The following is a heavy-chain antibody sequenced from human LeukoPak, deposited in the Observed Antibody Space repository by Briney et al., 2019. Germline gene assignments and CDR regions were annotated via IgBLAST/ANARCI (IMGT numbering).Heavy chain of an antibody. CDR3: ARDGRAAAGTGDAFDI. CDR2: INPNSGGT. D-gene: IGHD6-13*01. V-gene: IGHV1-2*02. J-gene: IGHJ3*02. Sequence: ASVKVSCKASGYTFTGYYMHWVRQAPGQGLEWMGWINPNSGGTNYAQKFQGRVTMTRDTSISTAYMELSRLRSDDTAVYYCARDGRAAAGTGDAFDIWGQGTMVTVSS. CDR1: GYTFTGYY.